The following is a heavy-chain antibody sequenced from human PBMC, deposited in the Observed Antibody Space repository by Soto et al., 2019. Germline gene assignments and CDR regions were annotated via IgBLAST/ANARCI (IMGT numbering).Heavy chain of an antibody. CDR1: GFTSSSYG. CDR2: IWYDGSNK. V-gene: IGHV3-33*01. CDR3: ARDAAMVYIYYYGMDV. Sequence: SLRLSCAASGFTSSSYGMHWVRQAPGKGLEWVAVIWYDGSNKYYADSVKGRFTISRDNSKNTLYLQMNSLRAEDTAVYYCARDAAMVYIYYYGMDVWGQGTTVTVSS. D-gene: IGHD5-18*01. J-gene: IGHJ6*02.